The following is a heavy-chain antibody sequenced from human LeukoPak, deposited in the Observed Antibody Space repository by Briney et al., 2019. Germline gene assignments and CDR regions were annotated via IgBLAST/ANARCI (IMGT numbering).Heavy chain of an antibody. V-gene: IGHV4-39*07. CDR3: ARMDDILTFDY. Sequence: KTSETLSLTCIVSGGSISSSIYYWACVRQPPGKGLEWIGTVFYNGATQYSPSLRSRVTISIDTSKNQFSLKLSSVTAADTAVYYCARMDDILTFDYWGQGTLVTVSS. CDR1: GGSISSSIYY. D-gene: IGHD3-9*01. J-gene: IGHJ4*02. CDR2: VFYNGAT.